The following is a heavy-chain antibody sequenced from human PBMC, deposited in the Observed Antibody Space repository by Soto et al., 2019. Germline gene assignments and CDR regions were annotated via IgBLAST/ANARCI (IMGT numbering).Heavy chain of an antibody. D-gene: IGHD6-13*01. CDR2: ISGSGGST. V-gene: IGHV3-23*01. Sequence: EVQLLESGGGLVQPGGSLRLSCAASGFTFSSYAMSWVRQAPGKGLEWVSAISGSGGSTYYADSVKGRFTISRDNSKNTLYLQMNSLRAEDTAVYYCAKDRGIAAAGPYDAFDIWGQGTMVTVSS. CDR1: GFTFSSYA. CDR3: AKDRGIAAAGPYDAFDI. J-gene: IGHJ3*02.